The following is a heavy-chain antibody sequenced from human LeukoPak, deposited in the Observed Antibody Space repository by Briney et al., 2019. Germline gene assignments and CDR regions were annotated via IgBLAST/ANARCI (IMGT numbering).Heavy chain of an antibody. V-gene: IGHV4-30-2*01. Sequence: TLSLTCAVSGGSVSSAGYSWSWIRRPPGRGLECIGYFFHTGNTYYNPSLESRVTISLDRSRNQFSLKLSSVTAADTAVYYCAKFTVTTSGYTFDIWGQGTMVTVSS. CDR1: GGSVSSAGYS. D-gene: IGHD4-17*01. CDR3: AKFTVTTSGYTFDI. J-gene: IGHJ3*02. CDR2: FFHTGNT.